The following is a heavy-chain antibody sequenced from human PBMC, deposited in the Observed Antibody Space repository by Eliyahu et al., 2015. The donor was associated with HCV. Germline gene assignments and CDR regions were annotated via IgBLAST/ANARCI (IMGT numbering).Heavy chain of an antibody. CDR3: AREGNYYDSSGYSIEY. D-gene: IGHD3-22*01. Sequence: TNYYTGFQGRVTITRDTSASTAYMELSSLRSEDTAVYYCAREGNYYDSSGYSIEYWGQGTLVTVSS. V-gene: IGHV1-3*01. CDR2: T. J-gene: IGHJ4*02.